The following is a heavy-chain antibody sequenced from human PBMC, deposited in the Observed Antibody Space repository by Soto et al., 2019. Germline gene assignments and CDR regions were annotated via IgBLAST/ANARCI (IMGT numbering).Heavy chain of an antibody. CDR3: ARGAWGWELLGWFYP. CDR1: GYTFTGYY. CDR2: INPNSGGT. D-gene: IGHD1-26*01. J-gene: IGHJ5*02. V-gene: IGHV1-2*02. Sequence: QVQLAQSGAEVKKPGASVKVSCKASGYTFTGYYMHWVRQAPGQGLERMGWINPNSGGTNYAQKCQGRVIMSRDTSISTAYMELSRLRSDDTAVYYCARGAWGWELLGWFYPWCQGTLVTVSS.